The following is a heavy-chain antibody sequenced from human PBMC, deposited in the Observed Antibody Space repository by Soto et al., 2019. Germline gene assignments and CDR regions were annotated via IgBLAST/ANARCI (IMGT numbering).Heavy chain of an antibody. CDR1: GYTFTSYY. V-gene: IGHV1-46*01. CDR2: INPSGGST. J-gene: IGHJ6*02. CDR3: ARGDDCGGDCYPFGYYYGMDV. Sequence: ASVKVSCKASGYTFTSYYMHWVRQAPGQGLEWMGIINPSGGSTSYAQKFQGRVTMTRDTSTSTVYMELSSLRSEDTAVYYCARGDDCGGDCYPFGYYYGMDVWGQGTTVTVSS. D-gene: IGHD2-21*02.